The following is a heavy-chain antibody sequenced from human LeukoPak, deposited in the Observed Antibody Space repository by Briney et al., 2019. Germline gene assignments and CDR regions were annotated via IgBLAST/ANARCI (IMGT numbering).Heavy chain of an antibody. Sequence: GGSLRLSCAASGFXFSRYNMNWVRQAPGKGLKWVSGISASNGNTYHADSVKGRFTISRDNSKGTLYLQMNSLRVEDTAVYYCAKGSSDSRYSALEYWGQGTLVTVSS. V-gene: IGHV3-23*01. J-gene: IGHJ4*02. CDR1: GFXFSRYN. CDR2: ISASNGNT. CDR3: AKGSSDSRYSALEY. D-gene: IGHD3-22*01.